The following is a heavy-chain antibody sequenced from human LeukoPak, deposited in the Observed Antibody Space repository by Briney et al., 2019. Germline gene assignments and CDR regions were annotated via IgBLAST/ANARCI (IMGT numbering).Heavy chain of an antibody. D-gene: IGHD2-2*01. CDR2: IYSGGST. V-gene: IGHV3-66*01. J-gene: IGHJ6*03. Sequence: PGGSLRLSCAASGFTVSSNYMSWVRQAPGKGLEWVSVIYSGGSTYYADSVKGRFTISRDNSKNTLYLQMNSLRAEDTAVYYCAKDGALVVVIPAAYMDVWGKGTTVTVSS. CDR1: GFTVSSNY. CDR3: AKDGALVVVIPAAYMDV.